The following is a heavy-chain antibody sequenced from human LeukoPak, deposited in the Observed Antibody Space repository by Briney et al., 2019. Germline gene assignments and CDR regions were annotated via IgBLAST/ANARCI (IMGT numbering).Heavy chain of an antibody. J-gene: IGHJ4*02. D-gene: IGHD6-6*01. CDR2: ISYDGSNK. CDR3: ARDPGAARPSHFDY. Sequence: PGGSLRLSCAASGFTFSSYAMHWVRQAPGKGLEWVAVISYDGSNKYYADPVKGRFTISRDNSKNTLYLQMNSLRAEDTAVYYCARDPGAARPSHFDYWGQGTLVTVSS. V-gene: IGHV3-30-3*01. CDR1: GFTFSSYA.